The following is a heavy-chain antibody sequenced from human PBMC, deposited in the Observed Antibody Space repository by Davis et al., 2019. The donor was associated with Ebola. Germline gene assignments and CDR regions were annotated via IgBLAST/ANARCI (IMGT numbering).Heavy chain of an antibody. J-gene: IGHJ6*02. Sequence: MPSETLSLTCTVSGGSISSSSYFWGWIRQPPGKGLEWIGTVFYSGSTDYNPSLKSRVTISVDTSKNQFSLKLSSVTAADTAVYYCARVGYSSGDYGMDVWGQGTTVTVSS. CDR2: VFYSGST. CDR3: ARVGYSSGDYGMDV. CDR1: GGSISSSSYF. V-gene: IGHV4-39*07. D-gene: IGHD6-19*01.